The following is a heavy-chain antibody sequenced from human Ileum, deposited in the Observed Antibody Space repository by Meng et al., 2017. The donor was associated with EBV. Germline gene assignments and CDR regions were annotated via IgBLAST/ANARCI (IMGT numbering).Heavy chain of an antibody. CDR2: MSYFGGP. D-gene: IGHD1-26*01. Sequence: QVQLQESGPGLVKPSVTLSFTCTVSGVSISRGYYLWGWIRQPPGKGLEWIGTMSYFGGPYYSPSLKSRVTISLDTSKNQFSLRLNSVTAADTAVYYCIRDKRSTCFDWGQGTLVTVSS. V-gene: IGHV4-39*07. J-gene: IGHJ4*02. CDR1: GVSISRGYYL. CDR3: IRDKRSTCFD.